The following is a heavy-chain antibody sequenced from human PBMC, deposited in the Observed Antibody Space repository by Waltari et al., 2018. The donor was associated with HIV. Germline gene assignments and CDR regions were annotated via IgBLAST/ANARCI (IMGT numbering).Heavy chain of an antibody. Sequence: QVQLLESGGGVVQPGRSLRLSCAASGFTFSSEAMHWVRQAPGKGLEGVAAISYDGTNKYYAESVKGRVTISRDNSKNTLYVEMSSLSPEDTAVYFCARDGAPPNYWGQGTLVTVSS. CDR3: ARDGAPPNY. CDR2: ISYDGTNK. D-gene: IGHD2-8*01. CDR1: GFTFSSEA. V-gene: IGHV3-30*04. J-gene: IGHJ4*02.